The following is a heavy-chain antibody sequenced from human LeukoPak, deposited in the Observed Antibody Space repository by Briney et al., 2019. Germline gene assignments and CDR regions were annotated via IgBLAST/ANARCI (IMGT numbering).Heavy chain of an antibody. V-gene: IGHV3-23*01. CDR2: ISGSGGST. J-gene: IGHJ4*02. D-gene: IGHD3-22*01. CDR1: GFTFSSYG. CDR3: AATYYDSSGYPHRTFDY. Sequence: GRSLRLSCAASGFTFSSYGMHWVRQAPGKGLEWVSAISGSGGSTYYADSVKGRFTISRDNSKNTLYLQMNSLRAEDTAVYYCAATYYDSSGYPHRTFDYWGQGTLVTVSS.